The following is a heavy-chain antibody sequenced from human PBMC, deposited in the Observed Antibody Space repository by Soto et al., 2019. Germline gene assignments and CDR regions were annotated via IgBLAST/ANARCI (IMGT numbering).Heavy chain of an antibody. D-gene: IGHD2-2*01. CDR3: AREGGVVPDH. CDR2: IYYSGST. V-gene: IGHV4-61*01. J-gene: IGHJ4*02. CDR1: SGSVSSGSYY. Sequence: SETLSLTCTVSSGSVSSGSYYWRWIRQPPGKGLEWIGYIYYSGSTNYNPSLKSRVTISVDTSKNQFSLKLSSVTPADTAVYYCAREGGVVPDHWGQGTLVTVSS.